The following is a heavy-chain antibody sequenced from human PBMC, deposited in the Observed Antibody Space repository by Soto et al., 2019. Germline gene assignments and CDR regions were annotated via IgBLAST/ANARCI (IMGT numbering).Heavy chain of an antibody. CDR2: IYYSGST. Sequence: QVQLQESGPGLVKPSQTLSLTCTVSGGSISSGGYYWSWIRQHPGKGLEWIGYIYYSGSTYYDPALKSRVTIALDTSKGQFSLKLSAVTAADTALYYCARSIDPWGQGTLVTVSS. J-gene: IGHJ5*02. CDR3: ARSIDP. CDR1: GGSISSGGYY. V-gene: IGHV4-31*03.